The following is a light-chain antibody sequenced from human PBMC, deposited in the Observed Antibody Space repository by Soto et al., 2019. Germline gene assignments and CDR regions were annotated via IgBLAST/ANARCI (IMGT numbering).Light chain of an antibody. CDR1: QTISSW. V-gene: IGKV1-5*03. J-gene: IGKJ1*01. Sequence: DIQMTQSHSTLSGSVGDRVTITSLASQTISSWLAWYQQKPGKAPKLLIYKASTLKSGVPSRFSGSGSRTEFTLTISSLQPDDFATYYCQHYNSYSEAFGQGTKVDIK. CDR3: QHYNSYSEA. CDR2: KAS.